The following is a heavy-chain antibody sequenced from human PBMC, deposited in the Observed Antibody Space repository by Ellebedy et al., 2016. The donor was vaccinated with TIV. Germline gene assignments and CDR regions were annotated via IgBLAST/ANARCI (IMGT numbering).Heavy chain of an antibody. CDR1: GFTFSRYA. D-gene: IGHD3-22*01. Sequence: PGGSLRLSCAASGFTFSRYAMSRVRQAPGKGLEWVLTISSTGSRTYYADSVEGRFIISRDNSKKTLYLQMNSLKAEDTAVYYCAKGRGGGSDTSAPRYYFDYWGQGTLVTASS. J-gene: IGHJ4*02. CDR2: ISSTGSRT. V-gene: IGHV3-23*01. CDR3: AKGRGGGSDTSAPRYYFDY.